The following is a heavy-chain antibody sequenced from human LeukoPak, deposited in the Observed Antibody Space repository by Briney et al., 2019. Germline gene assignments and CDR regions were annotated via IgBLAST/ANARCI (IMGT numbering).Heavy chain of an antibody. CDR1: GFTFSSYW. CDR3: ARAGRGIAARREGYYYYYYMGV. V-gene: IGHV3-7*01. D-gene: IGHD6-6*01. CDR2: IKQDGSEK. Sequence: TGGSLRLSCAASGFTFSSYWMSWVRQAPGKGLEWVANIKQDGSEKYYVDSVKGRFTISRDNAKNALYLQMNSLRAEDTAVYYCARAGRGIAARREGYYYYYYMGVWGKGTTVTVSS. J-gene: IGHJ6*03.